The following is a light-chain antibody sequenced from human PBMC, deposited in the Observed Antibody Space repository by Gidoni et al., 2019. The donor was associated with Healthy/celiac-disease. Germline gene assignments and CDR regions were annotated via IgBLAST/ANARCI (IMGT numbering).Light chain of an antibody. J-gene: IGKJ3*01. Sequence: EIVLTQSPATLSLSPGERATLSCRASQGVSSYLAWYQQKPGQAPRLPIYDASNRATGIPARFSGSGSGTDFTLTISSLEPEDFAVYYCQQRSNWPPEFTFGPGTKVDIK. CDR1: QGVSSY. CDR3: QQRSNWPPEFT. V-gene: IGKV3-11*01. CDR2: DAS.